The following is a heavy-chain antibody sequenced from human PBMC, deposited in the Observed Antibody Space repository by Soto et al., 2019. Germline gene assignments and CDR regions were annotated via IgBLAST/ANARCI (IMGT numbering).Heavy chain of an antibody. Sequence: QVQLVESGGGVVQPGRSLILSCAATGFSFNFYAMYWVRQAPGKGLEWVAMISNDGSSENYADSVRGRFIISRDNSKKTLFLQMNSLRPEDTATYYCVRDSGANYGTFWYFDLWGRGTLVTVSS. CDR2: ISNDGSSE. CDR1: GFSFNFYA. V-gene: IGHV3-30-3*01. J-gene: IGHJ2*01. CDR3: VRDSGANYGTFWYFDL. D-gene: IGHD5-18*01.